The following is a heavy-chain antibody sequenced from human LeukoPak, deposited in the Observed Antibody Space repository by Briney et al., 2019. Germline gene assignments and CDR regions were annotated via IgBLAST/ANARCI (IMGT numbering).Heavy chain of an antibody. CDR2: MYPAGST. V-gene: IGHV3-53*01. J-gene: IGHJ6*04. CDR3: AAAYCGGDCYSDNHYYFMDV. Sequence: GGSLRLSCAASGFIVTNNYMSWVRQAPGKGLEWDSAMYPAGSTHYAGSVRGRFAISRDHPTNTLNLQMNSLTVEDTAVYFCAAAYCGGDCYSDNHYYFMDVWGKGTTVTVSS. D-gene: IGHD2-21*02. CDR1: GFIVTNNY.